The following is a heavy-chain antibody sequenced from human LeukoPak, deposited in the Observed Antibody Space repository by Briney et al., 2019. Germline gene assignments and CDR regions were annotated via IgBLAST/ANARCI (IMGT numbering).Heavy chain of an antibody. D-gene: IGHD4-17*01. CDR2: IIPIFGTA. CDR1: GGTFSSYA. V-gene: IGHV1-69*05. J-gene: IGHJ3*01. CDR3: AREAFTTVTTATDAFDF. Sequence: ASVKVSCKASGGTFSSYAISWVRQAPGQGLEWMGGIIPIFGTANYAQKFQGSVTMTRDTSISTAYIELSSLRSDDTAVYYCAREAFTTVTTATDAFDFWGQGTMVTVSS.